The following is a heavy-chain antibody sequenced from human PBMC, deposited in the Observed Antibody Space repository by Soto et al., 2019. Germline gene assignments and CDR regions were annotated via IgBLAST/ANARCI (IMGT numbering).Heavy chain of an antibody. J-gene: IGHJ4*02. D-gene: IGHD3-3*01. CDR2: IFSDDGTA. CDR3: VRGTKGWRGVDY. V-gene: IGHV3-74*01. Sequence: EVQLVVSGGGLVQPGGSLRLTCVVSGFTFNSYWMHWFRQAPGKGLEWVSSIFSDDGTATYADSVKGRFSSSRDIAKNTLYLQVSSLRAEDTAVYYCVRGTKGWRGVDYWGQGVPVTVSS. CDR1: GFTFNSYW.